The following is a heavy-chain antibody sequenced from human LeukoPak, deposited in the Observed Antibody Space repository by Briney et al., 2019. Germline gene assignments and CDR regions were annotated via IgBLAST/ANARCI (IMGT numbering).Heavy chain of an antibody. CDR2: ISSSSSTI. CDR3: ARNYYYGSGTLGY. V-gene: IGHV3-48*01. D-gene: IGHD3-10*01. J-gene: IGHJ4*02. CDR1: GFTFSSYS. Sequence: GGSLRLSCQVSGFTFSSYSMNGLRQAPGKGMEWVSYISSSSSTIYYADSVKGRFTISRDNSKNTLYLQMNSLRAEDTAVYYCARNYYYGSGTLGYWGQGTLVTVSS.